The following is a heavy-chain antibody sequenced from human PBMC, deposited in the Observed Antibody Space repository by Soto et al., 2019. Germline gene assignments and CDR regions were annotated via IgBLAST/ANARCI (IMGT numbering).Heavy chain of an antibody. Sequence: QVQLQESGPGLVKPSGTLSLTCAVSGGSISSNNWWSWVRQPPGKGLEWIGEIHHSGSTNYNPALKSRVTISVDKSKNQFSLSLRSVTAADTAVYYCARESYSSTEGRDGYNLLYWGQRPLVTVSS. CDR2: IHHSGST. V-gene: IGHV4-4*02. CDR1: GGSISSNNW. D-gene: IGHD5-12*01. J-gene: IGHJ4*02. CDR3: ARESYSSTEGRDGYNLLY.